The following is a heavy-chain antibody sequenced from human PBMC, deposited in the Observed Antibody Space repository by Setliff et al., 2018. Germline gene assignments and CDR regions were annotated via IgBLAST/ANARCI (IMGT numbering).Heavy chain of an antibody. Sequence: ASVKVSCKVSGYTFTVYTMNWVRQAPGQGLEWMGWINTYTGSPTYAQGFTGRFVFSLDTSVSTAYLQISSLKAEDTAVYYCARDGYYDSSGHTGFYYYYMDVWGKGTTVTVSS. CDR3: ARDGYYDSSGHTGFYYYYMDV. J-gene: IGHJ6*03. CDR2: INTYTGSP. CDR1: GYTFTVYT. V-gene: IGHV7-4-1*02. D-gene: IGHD3-22*01.